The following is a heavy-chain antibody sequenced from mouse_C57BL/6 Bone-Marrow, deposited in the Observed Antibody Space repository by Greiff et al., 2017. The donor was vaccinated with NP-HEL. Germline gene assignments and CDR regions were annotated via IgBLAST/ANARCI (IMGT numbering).Heavy chain of an antibody. J-gene: IGHJ3*01. CDR2: IDPETGGT. D-gene: IGHD1-1*01. CDR3: TRFPITTPY. Sequence: QVHVKQSGAELVRPGASVTLSCKASGYTFTDYEMHWVKQTPVHGLEWIGAIDPETGGTAYNQKFKGKAILTADKSSSTAYMELRSLTSEDSAVYYCTRFPITTPYWGQGTLVTVSA. V-gene: IGHV1-15*01. CDR1: GYTFTDYE.